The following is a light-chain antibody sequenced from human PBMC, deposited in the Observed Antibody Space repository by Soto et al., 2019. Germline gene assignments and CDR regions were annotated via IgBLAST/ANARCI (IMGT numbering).Light chain of an antibody. CDR3: CLYGGMV. V-gene: IGLV2-23*01. J-gene: IGLJ2*01. CDR1: SSDVWIYNY. CDR2: EGI. Sequence: QSALTQPASVSGSPGQSITISCTAASSDVWIYNYLSWYQQRPGEVPKLIIHEGIKRPSGVSNRFSGSRSANSASLTISGLQADDEADYYCCLYGGMVFGEGTKLTVL.